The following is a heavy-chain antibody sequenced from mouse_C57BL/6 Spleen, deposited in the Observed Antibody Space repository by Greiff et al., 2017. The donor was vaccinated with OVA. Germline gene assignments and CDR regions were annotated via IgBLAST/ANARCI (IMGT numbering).Heavy chain of an antibody. D-gene: IGHD2-4*01. CDR3: ARRSIYYDYYYSMDY. CDR2: IHPNSGST. V-gene: IGHV1-64*01. J-gene: IGHJ4*01. CDR1: GSTFTSYW. Sequence: QVQLKQPGAELVEPGASVTLSCKVSGSTFTSYWMHWVQQRPGQGLEWIGMIHPNSGSTNYTEKLKIKATLTVDKSSSTAYMQLSSLTSEDTAVYYCARRSIYYDYYYSMDYWGQGTSVTVSS.